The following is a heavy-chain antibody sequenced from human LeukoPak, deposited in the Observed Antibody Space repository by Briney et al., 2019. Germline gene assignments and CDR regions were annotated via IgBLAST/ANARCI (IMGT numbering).Heavy chain of an antibody. CDR3: AKVAAEAYYYYMDV. V-gene: IGHV3-23*01. D-gene: IGHD6-13*01. CDR2: ISGSGGST. CDR1: GFTFSSYA. Sequence: GGSLRLSCAASGFTFSSYAMGWVRQPPGKGLEWVSAISGSGGSTYYADSVTGRFTVSRDNSKNTLYLQMNSLRAEDTAVYYCAKVAAEAYYYYMDVWGKGTTVTVSS. J-gene: IGHJ6*03.